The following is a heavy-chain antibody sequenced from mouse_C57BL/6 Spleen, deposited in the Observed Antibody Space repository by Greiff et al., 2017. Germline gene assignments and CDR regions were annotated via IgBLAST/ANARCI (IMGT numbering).Heavy chain of an antibody. CDR3: AREHKGYAMDY. Sequence: VQLQQPGAELVRPGTSVKLSCKASGYTFTSYWMHWVKQRPGQGLEWIGVIDPSDSYTNYNQKFKGKATLTVDTSSSTAYMQLSSLTSEDSAVYYCAREHKGYAMDYWGQGTSVTVSS. J-gene: IGHJ4*01. CDR2: IDPSDSYT. CDR1: GYTFTSYW. V-gene: IGHV1-59*01.